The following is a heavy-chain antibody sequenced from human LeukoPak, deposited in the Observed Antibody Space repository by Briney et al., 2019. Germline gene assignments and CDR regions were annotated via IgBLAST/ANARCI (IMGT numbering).Heavy chain of an antibody. CDR3: ARSWSSGYYALYYFDY. Sequence: AASVKVSCKASGYTFTSYDINWVRQATGQGLEWMGWMNPNSGNTGYAQKFQGRVTMTRNTSISTAYMELSSLRSEDTAVYYCARSWSSGYYALYYFDYWGQGTLDTVSS. CDR2: MNPNSGNT. D-gene: IGHD3-22*01. J-gene: IGHJ4*02. CDR1: GYTFTSYD. V-gene: IGHV1-8*01.